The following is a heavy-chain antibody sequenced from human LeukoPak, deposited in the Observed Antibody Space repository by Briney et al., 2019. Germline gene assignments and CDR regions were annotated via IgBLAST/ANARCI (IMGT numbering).Heavy chain of an antibody. J-gene: IGHJ5*02. CDR1: GGTFSSYA. CDR3: ASSLVGATVGDNWFDP. D-gene: IGHD1-26*01. Sequence: GASVKVSCKASGGTFSSYAISWVRQAPGQGLEWMGGIIPIFGTANYAQKFQGRVTITADESTSTAYMELSSLRSEDTAVYYCASSLVGATVGDNWFDPWGQGTLVTVSS. V-gene: IGHV1-69*01. CDR2: IIPIFGTA.